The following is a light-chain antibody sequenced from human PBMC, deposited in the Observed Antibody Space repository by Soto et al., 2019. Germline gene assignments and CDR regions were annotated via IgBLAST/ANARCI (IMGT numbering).Light chain of an antibody. CDR1: SGDVGGFNY. Sequence: QSALTQPASVSGSPGQSITISCTGTSGDVGGFNYVSWYQHHPDKAPKLIMYEVTNRPSGVSNRFSGSKSGNTASLTISGLQAEDEADYYCSSYTTSNTPFVFGTGTKLTVL. CDR2: EVT. V-gene: IGLV2-14*01. CDR3: SSYTTSNTPFV. J-gene: IGLJ1*01.